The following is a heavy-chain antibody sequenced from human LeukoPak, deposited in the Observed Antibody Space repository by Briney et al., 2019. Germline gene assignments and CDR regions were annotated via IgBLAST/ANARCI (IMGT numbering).Heavy chain of an antibody. Sequence: PGGSLRPSCTASGFTFSNIWMGWVRQAPGKGLEWVANIKQDETEKFYLGSVKGRFTISRDNSKNTLYLQVNSLRAEDTAVYYCAKGGKWDVTPFDYWGQGTLVTVSS. CDR2: IKQDETEK. D-gene: IGHD1-26*01. V-gene: IGHV3-7*03. CDR1: GFTFSNIW. CDR3: AKGGKWDVTPFDY. J-gene: IGHJ4*02.